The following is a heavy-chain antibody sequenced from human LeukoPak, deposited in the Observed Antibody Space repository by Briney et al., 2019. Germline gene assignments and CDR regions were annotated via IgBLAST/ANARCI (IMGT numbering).Heavy chain of an antibody. Sequence: GASVKVSCKASGYTFTSYDINWVRQATGQGLEWMGWMNPNSGNTGYAQKFQGRVTMTRNTSISTAYMELSSLRSEDTAVYYCARGHRLYYDFWSGYSDYYGMDVWGQGTTVTVSS. D-gene: IGHD3-3*01. J-gene: IGHJ6*02. CDR3: ARGHRLYYDFWSGYSDYYGMDV. CDR2: MNPNSGNT. V-gene: IGHV1-8*01. CDR1: GYTFTSYD.